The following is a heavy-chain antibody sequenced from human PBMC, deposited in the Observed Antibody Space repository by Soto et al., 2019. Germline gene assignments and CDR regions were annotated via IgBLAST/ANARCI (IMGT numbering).Heavy chain of an antibody. J-gene: IGHJ6*02. Sequence: EVQLLESGGGLVQPGGSLRLSCAASGFTFSSYAMSWVRQAPGKGLEWVSAISGSGGSTYYADSVKGRFTISRDNAKNSLYLQMNSLRAEDTAVYYCATPPGDTAMVYGMDVWGQGTTVTVSS. D-gene: IGHD5-18*01. CDR1: GFTFSSYA. V-gene: IGHV3-23*01. CDR2: ISGSGGST. CDR3: ATPPGDTAMVYGMDV.